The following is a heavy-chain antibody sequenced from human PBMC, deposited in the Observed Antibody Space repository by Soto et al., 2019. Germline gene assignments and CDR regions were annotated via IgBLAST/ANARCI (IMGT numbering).Heavy chain of an antibody. D-gene: IGHD3-10*01. J-gene: IGHJ4*02. Sequence: EVQLVESGGGLIQPGGSLRLSCAVSGFTVSNNYMSWVRQAPGKGLEGVSVIYSGGYTAYGDSVKGRFTISRDNSKNTLYHQRNTLGPPHPAVFFWGTPPGGGGYWGQGTLVTVSS. V-gene: IGHV3-53*01. CDR2: IYSGGYT. CDR1: GFTVSNNY. CDR3: GTPPGGGGY.